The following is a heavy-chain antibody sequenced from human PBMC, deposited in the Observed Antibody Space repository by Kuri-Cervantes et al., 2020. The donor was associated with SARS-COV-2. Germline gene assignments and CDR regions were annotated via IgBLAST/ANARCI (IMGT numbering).Heavy chain of an antibody. D-gene: IGHD2-21*01. Sequence: GGSLRLSCAASGFTFSGSAMHWVRQASGKGLEWVGRIRSKANGYATAYAASVKGRFTISRDDSKNTAYLQMNSLKTEDTAVYYCTGRRPSYCGGDWYSVEAYWGQGTLVTVSS. CDR1: GFTFSGSA. V-gene: IGHV3-73*01. CDR3: TGRRPSYCGGDWYSVEAY. J-gene: IGHJ4*02. CDR2: IRSKANGYAT.